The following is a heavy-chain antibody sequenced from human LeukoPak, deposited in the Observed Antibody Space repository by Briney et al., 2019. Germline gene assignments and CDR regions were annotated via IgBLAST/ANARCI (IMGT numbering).Heavy chain of an antibody. Sequence: PGGSLRLSCATSGFTLSGYGIHWVRQTPGKGLEWVAVTSYEGSNEYYADAVKGRFTVSRDNSRDTVYLQMNSLRPEDTGFYYCAKDHWTDSSGPHFDYWGQGTLVTVSS. CDR1: GFTLSGYG. V-gene: IGHV3-30*18. J-gene: IGHJ4*02. D-gene: IGHD3-22*01. CDR3: AKDHWTDSSGPHFDY. CDR2: TSYEGSNE.